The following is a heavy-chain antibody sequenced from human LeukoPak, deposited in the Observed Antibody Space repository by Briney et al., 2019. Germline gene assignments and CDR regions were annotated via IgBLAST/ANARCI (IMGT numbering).Heavy chain of an antibody. D-gene: IGHD5-18*01. Sequence: SVKVSCKASGGTFSSYAISWVRQAPGQGLEWVGGIIPIFGTANYAQKFQGRVTITADESTSTAYMELSSLRSEDTAVYYCARTAMVANYYYYYYMDVWGKGTTVTVSS. CDR1: GGTFSSYA. CDR3: ARTAMVANYYYYYYMDV. J-gene: IGHJ6*03. CDR2: IIPIFGTA. V-gene: IGHV1-69*13.